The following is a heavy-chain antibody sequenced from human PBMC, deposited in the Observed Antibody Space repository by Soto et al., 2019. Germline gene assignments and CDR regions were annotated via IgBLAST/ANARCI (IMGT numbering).Heavy chain of an antibody. V-gene: IGHV4-59*01. CDR2: FYYSGTT. D-gene: IGHD3-10*01. Sequence: PSETLSLTCTVSGGSISGYYWSWIRQPPGKGLEWIGYFYYSGTTNYNPSLKSRVTMSLDTSKNQFSLKLRSVTPADTAVYYCARSSTTWYGVDPWGQGTLVTV. CDR3: ARSSTTWYGVDP. J-gene: IGHJ5*02. CDR1: GGSISGYY.